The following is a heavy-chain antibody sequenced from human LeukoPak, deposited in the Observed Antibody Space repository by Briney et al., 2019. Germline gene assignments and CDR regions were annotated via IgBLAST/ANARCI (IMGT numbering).Heavy chain of an antibody. J-gene: IGHJ4*02. Sequence: GGSLRLSCAASGFTFSSYAMSWVRQAPGKGLEWVSAISGSGGSTYYADSVKGRFTISRDNSKNTLYLQMNSLRAEDTAVYYCAKVPDYYDSSGYYDYWGQGTLVTVSS. D-gene: IGHD3-22*01. CDR1: GFTFSSYA. V-gene: IGHV3-23*01. CDR3: AKVPDYYDSSGYYDY. CDR2: ISGSGGST.